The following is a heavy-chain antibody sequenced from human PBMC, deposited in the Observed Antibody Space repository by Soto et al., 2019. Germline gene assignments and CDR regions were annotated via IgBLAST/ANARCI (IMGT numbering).Heavy chain of an antibody. CDR1: GYTFTSYD. Sequence: ASVKVSCKASGYTFTSYDINWVRQATGQGLEWMGWMNPNSGNTGYAQKFQGRVTMTKNTLYLQMNSLRVDDTAVYYCAKWGPYDFSMGYWGQGTLVTVSS. V-gene: IGHV1-8*01. J-gene: IGHJ4*02. CDR3: AKWGPYDFSMGY. D-gene: IGHD3-3*01. CDR2: MNPNSGNT.